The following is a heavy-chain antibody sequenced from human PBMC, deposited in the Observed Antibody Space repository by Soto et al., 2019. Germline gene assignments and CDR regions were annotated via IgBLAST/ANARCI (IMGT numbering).Heavy chain of an antibody. D-gene: IGHD2-15*01. CDR1: GFTFSNFG. J-gene: IGHJ4*02. V-gene: IGHV3-30*03. CDR2: ISSDGSDK. Sequence: QVQLVESGGGVVQPGRSLRLSCAASGFTFSNFGMHWVRQAPGKGLEWVAAISSDGSDKYDSESVKGRFTISRDNSKNTLFLQMHSLRVEDTAVYFYAIGSEVARQELDYWGQGALVTVSS. CDR3: AIGSEVARQELDY.